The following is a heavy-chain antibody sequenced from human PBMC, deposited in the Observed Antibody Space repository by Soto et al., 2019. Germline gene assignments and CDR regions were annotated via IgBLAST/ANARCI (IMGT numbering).Heavy chain of an antibody. CDR2: ISAHNGHT. CDR3: ARGSIAVAGTGFDY. Sequence: GALVKVYCKSSDYTFTSYGFNWVRQAPGQGLEWMGWISAHNGHTYYAHNLQGRVTLTTDTSTRTAYMELRSLRSDDTAVNYCARGSIAVAGTGFDYWG. J-gene: IGHJ4*01. D-gene: IGHD6-19*01. V-gene: IGHV1-18*01. CDR1: DYTFTSYG.